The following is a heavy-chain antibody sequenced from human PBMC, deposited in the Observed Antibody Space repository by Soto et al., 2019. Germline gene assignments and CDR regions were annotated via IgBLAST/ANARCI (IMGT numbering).Heavy chain of an antibody. CDR3: AMVAHNWFDP. D-gene: IGHD2-15*01. J-gene: IGHJ5*02. CDR1: GYTFTSYD. Sequence: QVQLVQSGAEVKNPGASVKVSCKASGYTFTSYDINWVRQATGQGLEWMVWMNPNSGNTGYAQKFQGRVTMTRNTSITTADMELSSLRSEDTAVYYCAMVAHNWFDPWGQGTLVTVSS. V-gene: IGHV1-8*01. CDR2: MNPNSGNT.